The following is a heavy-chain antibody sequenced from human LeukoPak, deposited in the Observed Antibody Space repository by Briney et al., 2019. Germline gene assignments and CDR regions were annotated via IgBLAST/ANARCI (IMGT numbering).Heavy chain of an antibody. CDR3: ATGGWGYCSGGSCYFSHRWFDP. V-gene: IGHV1-24*01. CDR2: FDPEDGET. CDR1: GHTLTELS. Sequence: ASVKVSCKVSGHTLTELSMHWVRQAPGKGLERMGGFDPEDGETIYAQKFQSRVTMTADTSSDSAYMELSSLRSEDSAVYYCATGGWGYCSGGSCYFSHRWFDPWGQGTLVTVSS. J-gene: IGHJ5*02. D-gene: IGHD2-15*01.